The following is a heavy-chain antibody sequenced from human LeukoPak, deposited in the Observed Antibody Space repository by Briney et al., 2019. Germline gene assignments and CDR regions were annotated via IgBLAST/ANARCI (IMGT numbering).Heavy chain of an antibody. V-gene: IGHV3-53*01. J-gene: IGHJ3*02. CDR3: ASSPPDIVVVPAVMRPSGAFDI. D-gene: IGHD2-2*01. CDR1: GFTVSSNY. CDR2: IYSGGST. Sequence: GGSLRLPCAASGFTVSSNYMSWVRQAPGKGLEWVSVIYSGGSTYYADSVKGRFTISRDYSNNTMYLQMHSLRAEDTAVYYCASSPPDIVVVPAVMRPSGAFDIWGQGGMVTVSS.